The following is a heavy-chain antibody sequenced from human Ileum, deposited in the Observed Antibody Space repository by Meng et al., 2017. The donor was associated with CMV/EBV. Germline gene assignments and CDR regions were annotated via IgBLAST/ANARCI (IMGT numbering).Heavy chain of an antibody. CDR1: GGTLSSYV. Sequence: SVKVSCKASGGTLSSYVISWVRQAPGQGLEWMGRIIPIIGRPHHAQRFQDRVSITADKATSTVHMELRTLTSEDTAVYFCASDIAGNSYAYDSWGQGTLVTVSS. J-gene: IGHJ5*01. V-gene: IGHV1-69*04. D-gene: IGHD3-16*01. CDR2: IIPIIGRP. CDR3: ASDIAGNSYAYDS.